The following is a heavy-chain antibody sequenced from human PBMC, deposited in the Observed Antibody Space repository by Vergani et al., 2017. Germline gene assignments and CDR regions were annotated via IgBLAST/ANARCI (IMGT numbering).Heavy chain of an antibody. Sequence: QVQLQESGPGLVKSSETLSLTCSVSFDSIRNLYCNWIRQPPGKGLEWIGSIHYSENTNYNPSLKTRVTISVDTSKNQFSLTLTSVTAADTAVYYCASVTPSGQRADRWGQGILVTVTS. CDR3: ASVTPSGQRADR. D-gene: IGHD2-15*01. V-gene: IGHV4-59*11. CDR1: FDSIRNLY. CDR2: IHYSENT. J-gene: IGHJ5*02.